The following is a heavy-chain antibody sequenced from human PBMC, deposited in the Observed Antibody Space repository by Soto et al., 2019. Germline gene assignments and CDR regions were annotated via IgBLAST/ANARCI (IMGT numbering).Heavy chain of an antibody. Sequence: ASVKVSCKASGYTFTSYAMHWVRQAPGQRLEWMGWINAGNGNTKYSQKFQGRVTITRDTSASTAYMELSSLRSEDTAVYYCARVAAGYPEYFQHWGQGTLVTVSS. V-gene: IGHV1-3*01. J-gene: IGHJ1*01. CDR3: ARVAAGYPEYFQH. D-gene: IGHD6-13*01. CDR2: INAGNGNT. CDR1: GYTFTSYA.